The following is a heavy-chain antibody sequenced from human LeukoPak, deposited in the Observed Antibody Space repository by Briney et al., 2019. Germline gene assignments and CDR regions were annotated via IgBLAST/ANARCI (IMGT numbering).Heavy chain of an antibody. CDR2: INHSGST. Sequence: PSETLSLTYAVYGGSFSGYYWSWIRQPPGKGLEWIGEINHSGSTNYNPSLKSRVTISVDTSKNQFSLKLSSVTAADTAVYYCAREKLWFGELLYEEMDVWGKGTTVTVSS. D-gene: IGHD3-10*01. CDR3: AREKLWFGELLYEEMDV. V-gene: IGHV4-34*01. CDR1: GGSFSGYY. J-gene: IGHJ6*04.